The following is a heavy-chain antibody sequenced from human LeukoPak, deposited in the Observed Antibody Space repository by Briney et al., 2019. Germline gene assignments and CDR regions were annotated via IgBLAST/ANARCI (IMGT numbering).Heavy chain of an antibody. CDR1: GYTFTSYG. CDR2: ISAYNGNT. V-gene: IGHV1-18*01. D-gene: IGHD4-17*01. Sequence: DTGKASCKASGYTFTSYGISWVRQAPGQRLEWMGWISAYNGNTNDAQKLQGRVTMTTDTSTSTAYMELRSLRSDDTAVYYCVRGDTVTTEPGWFDPWGQGTLVTVSS. J-gene: IGHJ5*02. CDR3: VRGDTVTTEPGWFDP.